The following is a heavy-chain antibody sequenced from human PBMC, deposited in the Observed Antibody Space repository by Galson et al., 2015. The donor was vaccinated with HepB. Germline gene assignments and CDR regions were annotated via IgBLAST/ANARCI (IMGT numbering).Heavy chain of an antibody. CDR3: ASLIYSNRAFYYGMDV. D-gene: IGHD4-11*01. CDR2: ISSSSSTI. Sequence: SLRLSCAASGFTFSSYSMNWVRQAPGKGLEWVSYISSSSSTIYYADSVKGRFTISRDNAKNSLYLQMNSLRDEDTAVYYCASLIYSNRAFYYGMDVWGQGTTVTVSS. CDR1: GFTFSSYS. V-gene: IGHV3-48*02. J-gene: IGHJ6*02.